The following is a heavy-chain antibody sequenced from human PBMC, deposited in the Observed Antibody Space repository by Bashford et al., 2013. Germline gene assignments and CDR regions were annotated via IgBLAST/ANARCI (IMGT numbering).Heavy chain of an antibody. J-gene: IGHJ4*02. CDR1: WLHQQWCLL. CDR3: ARHGGIALAFDS. D-gene: IGHD6-19*01. Sequence: LSLTSRCLWWLHQQWCLLLELGPASPHGKGLEWIGYIYYSGTTYYNLSLKSRVTISVDTSKNQFSLKLSSVTAADTAVYYCARHGGIALAFDSWGQGTLVTVSS. CDR2: IYYSGTT. V-gene: IGHV4-30-4*01.